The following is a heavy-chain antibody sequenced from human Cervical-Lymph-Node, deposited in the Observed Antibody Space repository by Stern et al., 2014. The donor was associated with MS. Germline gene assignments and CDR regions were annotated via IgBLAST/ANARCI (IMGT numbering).Heavy chain of an antibody. CDR1: GGSISSYY. Sequence: LQLQESGPGLVKPSETLSLTCTVSGGSISSYYWSWIRQPPGKGLEWIRYIYYSGSTNYNPSLKSRVTISVDTSKNQFSLKLSSVTAADTAVYYCAREALAAGGLDYWGQGTLVTVSS. CDR3: AREALAAGGLDY. D-gene: IGHD6-13*01. V-gene: IGHV4-59*01. CDR2: IYYSGST. J-gene: IGHJ4*02.